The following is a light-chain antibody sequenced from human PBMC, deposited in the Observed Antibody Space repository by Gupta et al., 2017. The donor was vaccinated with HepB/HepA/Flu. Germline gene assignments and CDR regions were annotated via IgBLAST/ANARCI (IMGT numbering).Light chain of an antibody. Sequence: SALTQPASVSGSRCPSITISCTGTSRDVGNYNFVSWYQHHPGKSPKLLIYEVNNRPAGSTTRFSGSRAVNTASLTVSGRQKDDEADYYCCSYAGRSVWVFGGGTKLTVL. CDR2: EVN. V-gene: IGLV2-23*02. CDR1: SRDVGNYNF. CDR3: CSYAGRSVWV. J-gene: IGLJ3*02.